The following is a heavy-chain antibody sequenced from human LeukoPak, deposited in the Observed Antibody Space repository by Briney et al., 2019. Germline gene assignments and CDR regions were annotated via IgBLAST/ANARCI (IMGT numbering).Heavy chain of an antibody. CDR2: INTNTGNP. J-gene: IGHJ3*02. D-gene: IGHD3-16*02. V-gene: IGHV7-4-1*02. CDR3: ARGYYDYVWGSYRNDAFDI. Sequence: GASVKVSCKASGYTFTSYAMNWVRQAPGQGLEWMGWINTNTGNPTYAQGFTGRFVFSLDTSVSTAYLQISSLKAEDTAVYYCARGYYDYVWGSYRNDAFDIWGQGTMVTVSS. CDR1: GYTFTSYA.